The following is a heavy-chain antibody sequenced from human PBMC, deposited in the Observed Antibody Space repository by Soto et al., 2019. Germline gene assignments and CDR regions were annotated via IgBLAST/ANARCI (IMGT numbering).Heavy chain of an antibody. CDR1: GFTFSSYA. J-gene: IGHJ6*02. D-gene: IGHD3-10*01. CDR2: ISGSGVST. Sequence: EVQLLESGGGLVQPGGSLRLSCAASGFTFSSYALGWVRQAPGRGLECVSAISGSGVSTFYADSVKGRFTISRDNSKNTLYLQMNTLTAEDTAVYYCAKDHRIWGRLVEYMDVWGQGTTVTVSS. CDR3: AKDHRIWGRLVEYMDV. V-gene: IGHV3-23*01.